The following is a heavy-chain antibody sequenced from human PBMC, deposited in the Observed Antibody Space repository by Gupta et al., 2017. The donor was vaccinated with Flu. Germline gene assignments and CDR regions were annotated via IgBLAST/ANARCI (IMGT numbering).Heavy chain of an antibody. CDR1: GVNFRSSG. V-gene: IGHV3-7*01. D-gene: IGHD3-16*01. Sequence: EVQLVESGGGLVQPGGSLRLSCAASGVNFRSSGMRWVRQVSGKGLGWVADMDKDGSQISYAHAVRGRFTISRDNADNTLSLQMNSLRVDDTAVYCCAKLIRGPWRRDSWGHGARVTASS. CDR2: MDKDGSQI. CDR3: AKLIRGPWRRDS. J-gene: IGHJ5*01.